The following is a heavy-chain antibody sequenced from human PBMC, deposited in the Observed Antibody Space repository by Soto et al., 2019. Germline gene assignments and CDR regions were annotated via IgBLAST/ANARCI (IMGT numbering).Heavy chain of an antibody. CDR2: ISYDGSNK. CDR1: GFTFSSYS. Sequence: XGSLSLSFAASGFTFSSYSMHWVRQAPGKGLEWAAVISYDGSNKYYADSVKGRFTISRDNSKNTLYLQMNSLRAEDTAVYYCARIPYIGYCSSTSCYDFPWGQGTLVTVSS. V-gene: IGHV3-30-3*01. D-gene: IGHD2-2*01. J-gene: IGHJ5*02. CDR3: ARIPYIGYCSSTSCYDFP.